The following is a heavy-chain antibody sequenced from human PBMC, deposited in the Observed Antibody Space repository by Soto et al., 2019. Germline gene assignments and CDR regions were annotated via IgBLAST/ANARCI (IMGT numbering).Heavy chain of an antibody. D-gene: IGHD5-12*01. J-gene: IGHJ5*02. CDR1: GFTFSSYA. Sequence: GSLRLSCAASGFTFSSYAMTWVRQAPGKGLEWVSYISSSSRTIYCAGSVKGRFTISRDNAKNSLYLQMNSLRAEDTAVYYCAREWDGDGYNSGWFDPWGQGT. CDR2: ISSSSRTI. CDR3: AREWDGDGYNSGWFDP. V-gene: IGHV3-48*01.